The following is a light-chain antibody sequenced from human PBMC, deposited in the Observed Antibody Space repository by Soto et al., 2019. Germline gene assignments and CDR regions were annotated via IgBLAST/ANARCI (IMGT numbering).Light chain of an antibody. Sequence: EIVMTQSPATLSVSPGERAALSCRASQSVSSNLAWYQQKPGQAPRLLIYDASTRATGIPARFSASGSGTEFTLTISSLQPEDFAVYYCQQYNNWPLLFGQGTKVEI. CDR1: QSVSSN. V-gene: IGKV3-15*01. CDR3: QQYNNWPLL. CDR2: DAS. J-gene: IGKJ1*01.